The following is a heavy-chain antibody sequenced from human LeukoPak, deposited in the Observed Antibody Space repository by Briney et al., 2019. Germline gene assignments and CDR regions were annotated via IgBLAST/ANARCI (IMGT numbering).Heavy chain of an antibody. D-gene: IGHD3-10*01. Sequence: ASVKVSCKASGYTFTGYYMHWVRQAPGQGPEWMGWINPNSGGTNYAQKFQGRVTMTRDMSTSTAYMELSSLRSEDTAVYYCAALTRFGETVDPWGQGTLVTVSS. CDR2: INPNSGGT. J-gene: IGHJ5*02. V-gene: IGHV1-2*02. CDR1: GYTFTGYY. CDR3: AALTRFGETVDP.